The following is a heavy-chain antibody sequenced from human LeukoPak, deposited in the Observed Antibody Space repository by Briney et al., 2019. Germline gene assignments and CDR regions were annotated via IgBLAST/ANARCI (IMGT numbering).Heavy chain of an antibody. Sequence: PSETLSLTCTVSGGSISGYYWGWIRQPPGKGLEWIAYMYYSGRPNYNPSLRSRVTISIDTSKNHFSLKLSSMTAADTAVYYCARGGDYGYLQDWGQGTLVTVSS. CDR3: ARGGDYGYLQD. V-gene: IGHV4-59*01. D-gene: IGHD4-17*01. CDR2: MYYSGRP. J-gene: IGHJ1*01. CDR1: GGSISGYY.